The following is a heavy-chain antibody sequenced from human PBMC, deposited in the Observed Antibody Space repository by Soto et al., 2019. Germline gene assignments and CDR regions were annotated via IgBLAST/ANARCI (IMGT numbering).Heavy chain of an antibody. V-gene: IGHV1-18*01. Sequence: GASVKVSCKASGYTFTSYGISWVRQAPGQGLEWMGWISAYNGNTSYAQKLQGRVTMTTDTSTSTAYMELRSLRSDDTAVYYCARVSSGEQQRRRYYYYMDVWGKGTTVTVSS. D-gene: IGHD6-13*01. CDR3: ARVSSGEQQRRRYYYYMDV. CDR2: ISAYNGNT. CDR1: GYTFTSYG. J-gene: IGHJ6*03.